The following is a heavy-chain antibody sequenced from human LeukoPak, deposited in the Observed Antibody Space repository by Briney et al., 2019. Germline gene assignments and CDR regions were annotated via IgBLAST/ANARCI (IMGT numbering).Heavy chain of an antibody. D-gene: IGHD3-22*01. CDR3: ARHPNKYYYDSSGYSYYFDY. CDR1: GGSISSGGYY. Sequence: SETLSLTCTVSGGSISSGGYYWSWIRQPPGKGLEWIGYIYHSGSTYYNPSLKSRVTISVDRSKNQFSLKLSSVTAADTAVYYCARHPNKYYYDSSGYSYYFDYWGQGTLVTVSS. CDR2: IYHSGST. V-gene: IGHV4-30-2*01. J-gene: IGHJ4*02.